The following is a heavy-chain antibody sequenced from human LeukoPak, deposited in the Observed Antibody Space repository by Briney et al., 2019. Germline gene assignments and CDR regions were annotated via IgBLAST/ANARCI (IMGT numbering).Heavy chain of an antibody. D-gene: IGHD6-13*01. V-gene: IGHV3-74*01. CDR1: GFTITTNW. J-gene: IGHJ5*02. Sequence: GGSLRLSCAAAGFTITTNWMHWVRQAPGKGLVWVSRIKSDGSSTSYADSVRGRFTISRDNARNTLYLQMNNLRAEDTAIYYCAGDRGAGGSWGTAPAWWLDPWGQGTLVTVSS. CDR3: AGDRGAGGSWGTAPAWWLDP. CDR2: IKSDGSST.